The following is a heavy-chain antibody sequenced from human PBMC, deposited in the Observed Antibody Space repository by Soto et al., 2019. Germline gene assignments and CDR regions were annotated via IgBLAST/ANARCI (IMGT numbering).Heavy chain of an antibody. CDR2: INQSGST. CDR1: GGSFSGYY. Sequence: QVQLQQWGAGLLKPSETLSLTCAVNGGSFSGYYWSWIRQPPGKGLEWIGEINQSGSTNYNPSLKSRVTISVDTSKNQFSLKLSSVTAADTAVYYCARGARYGSGSYAYWGQGTLVTVSS. V-gene: IGHV4-34*01. CDR3: ARGARYGSGSYAY. D-gene: IGHD3-10*01. J-gene: IGHJ4*02.